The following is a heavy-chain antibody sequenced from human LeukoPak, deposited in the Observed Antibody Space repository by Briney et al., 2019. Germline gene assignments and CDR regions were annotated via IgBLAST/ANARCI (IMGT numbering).Heavy chain of an antibody. CDR1: GYSFTSYW. V-gene: IGHV5-51*01. J-gene: IGHJ4*02. CDR3: ASSLVPAAIRGGWIRFLEWPLDY. D-gene: IGHD2-2*02. CDR2: IYPGDSDT. Sequence: GGSLKISCKGSGYSFTSYWIGWVRQMPGKGLEWMGIIYPGDSDTRYSPSFQGQVTISADKSISTAYLQWSSLKASDTAMYYCASSLVPAAIRGGWIRFLEWPLDYWGQGTLVTVSS.